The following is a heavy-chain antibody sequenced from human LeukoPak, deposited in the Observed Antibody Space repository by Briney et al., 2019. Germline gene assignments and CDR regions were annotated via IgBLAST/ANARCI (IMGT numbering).Heavy chain of an antibody. D-gene: IGHD6-19*01. CDR2: IYYSGST. Sequence: SETLSLTCPVSGGSISSYYWSWIRQPPGKGLEWIGYIYYSGSTNYNPSLKSRVTISVDTSKNQFSLKLSSVTAADTAVYYCARAEEFIAVAPFDIWGQGTMVTVSS. CDR3: ARAEEFIAVAPFDI. V-gene: IGHV4-59*01. J-gene: IGHJ3*02. CDR1: GGSISSYY.